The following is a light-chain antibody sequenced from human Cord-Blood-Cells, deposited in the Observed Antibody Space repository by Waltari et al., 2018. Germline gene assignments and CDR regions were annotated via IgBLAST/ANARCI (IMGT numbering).Light chain of an antibody. CDR3: SSYTSSSTLV. J-gene: IGLJ3*02. CDR2: TVS. Sequence: QSALTPPAPVSGSPGQPITISCTGTSSYVGGYNYVPWYQQHPGKAPKPLIYTVSNRPSGVSNRFSGSKSGNTASLTISGLQAEDEADYYGSSYTSSSTLVFGGGTKLTVL. CDR1: SSYVGGYNY. V-gene: IGLV2-14*03.